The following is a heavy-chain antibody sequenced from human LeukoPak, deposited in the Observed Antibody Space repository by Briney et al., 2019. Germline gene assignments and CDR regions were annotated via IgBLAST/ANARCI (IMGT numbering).Heavy chain of an antibody. CDR1: GASISTYS. J-gene: IGHJ3*02. CDR2: IYSSGST. Sequence: PSETLSLTCTVSGASISTYSWGWIRQPAGKGLEWIGRIYSSGSTNYNPSLKSRVTMSADTSKNHFSLKLSSLTAADTAVYDCARDPAPDAFDIWGQGTMVTVSS. CDR3: ARDPAPDAFDI. V-gene: IGHV4-4*07.